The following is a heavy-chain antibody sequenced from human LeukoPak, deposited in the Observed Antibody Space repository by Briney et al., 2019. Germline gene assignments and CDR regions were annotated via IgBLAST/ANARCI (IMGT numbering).Heavy chain of an antibody. J-gene: IGHJ4*02. Sequence: GGSLRLSCVASGFIFTNYFMSWVRQAPGKGLEWVASIKHDGSEKYYVDSVRGRFTISRDNTMNSLYLQMSSLRAEDTAVYYCATDRGWRTSGYYLYYFEYWGQGTLVTYSS. CDR3: ATDRGWRTSGYYLYYFEY. V-gene: IGHV3-7*01. CDR2: IKHDGSEK. CDR1: GFIFTNYF. D-gene: IGHD3-3*01.